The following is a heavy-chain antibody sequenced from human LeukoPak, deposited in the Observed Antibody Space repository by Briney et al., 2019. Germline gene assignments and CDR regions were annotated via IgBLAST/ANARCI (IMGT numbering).Heavy chain of an antibody. Sequence: PSETLSLTCTVSAGSISSSYYWGWIRQPPGKGLEWIGIIYYSGSTYYNPSLKSRVTVSVDKSKNQVFLKLSSVTAADTAVYYCARGGFLEWLLLGDYWGQGTLVSVSS. J-gene: IGHJ4*02. V-gene: IGHV4-39*07. CDR2: IYYSGST. CDR3: ARGGFLEWLLLGDY. CDR1: AGSISSSYY. D-gene: IGHD3-3*01.